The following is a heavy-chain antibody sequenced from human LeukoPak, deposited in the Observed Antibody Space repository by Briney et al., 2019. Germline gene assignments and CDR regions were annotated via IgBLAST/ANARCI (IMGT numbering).Heavy chain of an antibody. D-gene: IGHD5-18*01. J-gene: IGHJ4*02. CDR1: GYTFTCYY. CDR3: ASESGYSYGYVPFDY. Sequence: GASVKVSCKASGYTFTCYYMHWVRQAPGQGLEWMGWINPNSGGTNYAQKFQGRVTMTRDTSISTAYMELSRLRSDDTAVYYYASESGYSYGYVPFDYWGQGTLVTVSS. V-gene: IGHV1-2*02. CDR2: INPNSGGT.